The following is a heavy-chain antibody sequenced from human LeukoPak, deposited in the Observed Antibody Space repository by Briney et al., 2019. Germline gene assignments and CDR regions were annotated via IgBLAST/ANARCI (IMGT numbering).Heavy chain of an antibody. CDR2: IYYSGST. D-gene: IGHD1-1*01. Sequence: KASQTLSLTCTVSGGSISSGDYYWSWIRQPPGKGLEWIGYIYYSGSTYYNPSLKSRVTISVDTSKNQFSLKLSSVTAADTAVYYCARNLNWKDWYFDLWGRGTLVTVSS. V-gene: IGHV4-30-4*08. CDR3: ARNLNWKDWYFDL. J-gene: IGHJ2*01. CDR1: GGSISSGDYY.